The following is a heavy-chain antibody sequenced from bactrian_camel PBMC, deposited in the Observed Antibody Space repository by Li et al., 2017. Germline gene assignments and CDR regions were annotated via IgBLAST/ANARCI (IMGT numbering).Heavy chain of an antibody. CDR3: AADRPSTGWREVNFDY. D-gene: IGHD5*01. CDR1: GRVFSIYS. CDR2: ISEGGST. V-gene: IGHV3S40*01. J-gene: IGHJ6*01. Sequence: VQLVESGGDLVQPGGSLRLSCAASGRVFSIYSMTWVRQAPGKGLEWVSTISEGGSTYYADSVKGRFTISKDNAERAVYLQMDSLKPEDTAMYYCAADRPSTGWREVNFDYWGQGTQVTVS.